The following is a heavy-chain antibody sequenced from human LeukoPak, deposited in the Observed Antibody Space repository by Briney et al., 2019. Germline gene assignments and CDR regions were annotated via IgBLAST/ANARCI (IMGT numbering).Heavy chain of an antibody. D-gene: IGHD6-13*01. CDR1: GYSFTNYW. CDR2: IHPGDSDT. J-gene: IGHJ4*02. CDR3: ARHGLSSSWYSFDY. V-gene: IGHV5-51*01. Sequence: GESLKISCKGSGYSFTNYWIGWVRQMPGEGLEWMAIIHPGDSDTTYSPSFQGQATISADKSISTAYLQWSSLKASDTAMYYCARHGLSSSWYSFDYWGQGTLVTVSS.